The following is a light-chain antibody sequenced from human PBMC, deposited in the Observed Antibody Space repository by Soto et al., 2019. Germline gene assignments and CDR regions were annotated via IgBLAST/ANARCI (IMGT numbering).Light chain of an antibody. Sequence: SVLTQPPSVSAAPGQNVTISCSGTSSSIGNNYVSWYQHLPGTAPRILIYDNYKRPSGIPDRFSGFKSGTSATLGITGLQTGDEADYYCGTWDTSLRVFYVFGSGTKLTVL. CDR3: GTWDTSLRVFYV. V-gene: IGLV1-51*01. CDR2: DNY. J-gene: IGLJ1*01. CDR1: SSSIGNNY.